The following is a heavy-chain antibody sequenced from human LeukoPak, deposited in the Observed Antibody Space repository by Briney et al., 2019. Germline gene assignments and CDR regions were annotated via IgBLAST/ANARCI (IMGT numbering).Heavy chain of an antibody. CDR2: ISYDGSNK. CDR1: GFTFSSYA. J-gene: IGHJ5*02. D-gene: IGHD6-13*01. V-gene: IGHV3-30*04. Sequence: GGSLSLSCAASGFTFSSYAMHWVRQAPGKGLEWVAVISYDGSNKYYADSVKGRFTISRDNSKNTLYLQMNSLRAEDTAVYYCARVTSSSCSPWGQGTLVTVSS. CDR3: ARVTSSSCSP.